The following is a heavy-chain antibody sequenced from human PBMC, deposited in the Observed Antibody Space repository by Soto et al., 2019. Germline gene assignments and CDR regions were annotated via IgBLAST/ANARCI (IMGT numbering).Heavy chain of an antibody. D-gene: IGHD2-2*01. CDR1: GYSFTSYW. CDR2: IDPSESYT. CDR3: ASSPRGYCSSTSCRELGNYYGMDV. V-gene: IGHV5-10-1*01. J-gene: IGHJ6*02. Sequence: PGESLTISCKGSGYSFTSYWISWVRQMPGKGLEWMGRIDPSESYTNYSPSFQGHVTISADKSISTAYLQWSSLKASDTAMYYLASSPRGYCSSTSCRELGNYYGMDVWGQGTTVTVSS.